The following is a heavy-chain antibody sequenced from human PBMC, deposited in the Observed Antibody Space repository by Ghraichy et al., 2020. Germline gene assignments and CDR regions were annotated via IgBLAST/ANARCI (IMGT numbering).Heavy chain of an antibody. V-gene: IGHV3-15*01. CDR1: GFALSGAW. CDR2: IKGRSAP. CDR3: TWQSTFSGSYCFHY. D-gene: IGHD1-26*01. J-gene: IGHJ4*02. Sequence: GGSLRLSCEVSGFALSGAWMNWVRQAPGKGLEWIGHIKGRSAPEYAAPAQGRFTISKDESQGTLDLQMTGLQTDDTAVYYCTWQSTFSGSYCFHYWGQGTQVTVS.